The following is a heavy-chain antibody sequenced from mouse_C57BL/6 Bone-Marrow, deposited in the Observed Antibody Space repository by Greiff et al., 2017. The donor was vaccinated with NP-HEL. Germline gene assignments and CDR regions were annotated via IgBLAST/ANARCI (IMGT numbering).Heavy chain of an antibody. CDR3: ARRWNDGYAWFAD. CDR2: IDPYSGGT. CDR1: GYTFTSYW. V-gene: IGHV1-72*01. J-gene: IGHJ3*01. D-gene: IGHD2-3*01. Sequence: QVQLQQPGAELVKPGASVKLSCKASGYTFTSYWMHWVKQRPGRGLEWIGRIDPYSGGTKYNEKFKSKATLTVDKPSSTAYMQLSSLTSEDSAVYDCARRWNDGYAWFADWGQGTLVTVSA.